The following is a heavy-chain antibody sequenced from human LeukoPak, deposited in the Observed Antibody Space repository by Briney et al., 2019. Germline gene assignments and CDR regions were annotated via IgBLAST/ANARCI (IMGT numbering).Heavy chain of an antibody. CDR2: IYYRGTT. CDR1: RGSINSDF. D-gene: IGHD2-8*01. V-gene: IGHV4-59*01. Sequence: SETLSLTRTVSRGSINSDFWTWIRQPPWKGLEWVGHIYYRGTTYYNPTLKSRLTMSVHTSKNQFSLRLSSVTAADTAVYYCARDRTAYNGVAGGFDSWGQGTLVTVS. CDR3: ARDRTAYNGVAGGFDS. J-gene: IGHJ4*02.